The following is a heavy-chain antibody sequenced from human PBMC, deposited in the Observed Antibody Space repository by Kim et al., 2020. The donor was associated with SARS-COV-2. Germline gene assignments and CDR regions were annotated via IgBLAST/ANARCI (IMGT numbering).Heavy chain of an antibody. J-gene: IGHJ4*02. D-gene: IGHD2-2*01. Sequence: GGSLRLSCAVSGIPFSDAWFNWVRQSPGKGLEWVARIKSKPDGGTADLAAPVKGRFAISRDDSKNTLYLLMNDVKTDDAAMYYCTTVSMRWGQGTLVTVSS. CDR2: IKSKPDGGTA. CDR3: TTVSMR. V-gene: IGHV3-15*01. CDR1: GIPFSDAW.